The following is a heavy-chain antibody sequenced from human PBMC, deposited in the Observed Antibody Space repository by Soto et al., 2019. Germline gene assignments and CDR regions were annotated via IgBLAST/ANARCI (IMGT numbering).Heavy chain of an antibody. CDR2: ISHTGTT. Sequence: QVQLQESGPGLVKPSETLSHTCTVSGGSIDTYYWSWIRQPPGKGLEYIGYISHTGTTDSIPSLKSRVTLSIDTSKNQFSLNLNSVTASDTASYYCARLIRGAAAAFDSWGQGSLVTVSS. J-gene: IGHJ4*02. CDR1: GGSIDTYY. V-gene: IGHV4-59*08. CDR3: ARLIRGAAAAFDS. D-gene: IGHD6-25*01.